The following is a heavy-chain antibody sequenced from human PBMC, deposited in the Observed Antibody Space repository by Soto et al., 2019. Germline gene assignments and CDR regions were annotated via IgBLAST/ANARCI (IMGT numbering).Heavy chain of an antibody. J-gene: IGHJ5*02. CDR3: ARETDEYSTLSRYYSGRFDR. V-gene: IGHV3-33*01. CDR1: GFTFNIYG. CDR2: IWYDGTK. Sequence: QVDLVESGGGVVQPGRSLRLSCAASGFTFNIYGMHWVRQAPGKGLEWVALIWYDGTKNYADSVKGRFTISRDNSKDTLSLHMNSLSAEDTAVYYCARETDEYSTLSRYYSGRFDRWGQGTRVTVSS. D-gene: IGHD3-22*01.